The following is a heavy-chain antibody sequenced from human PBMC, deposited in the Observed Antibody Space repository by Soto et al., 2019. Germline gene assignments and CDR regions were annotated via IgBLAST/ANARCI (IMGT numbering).Heavy chain of an antibody. Sequence: PGGSLRLSCAASGFTFSSYGMHWVRQAPGKGLEWVAVIWYDGSNKYYADSVKGRFTISRDNSENSLFLQMNSLRAEDTAVYFCARDRDYSFDWWGQGTLVTVSS. J-gene: IGHJ4*02. D-gene: IGHD4-4*01. CDR2: IWYDGSNK. CDR3: ARDRDYSFDW. CDR1: GFTFSSYG. V-gene: IGHV3-33*01.